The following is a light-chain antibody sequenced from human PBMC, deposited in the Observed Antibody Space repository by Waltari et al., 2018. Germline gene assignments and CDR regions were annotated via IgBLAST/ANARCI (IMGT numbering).Light chain of an antibody. CDR1: QSVLYSSNNKNY. CDR3: QQYYSTPPWT. Sequence: DIVMTQSPDSLAVSLGERATIHCKSSQSVLYSSNNKNYLAWYQQKPGQPHKLLIYWASTRESGVPDRFSGSGSGTDFTLTISSLQAEDVAVYYCQQYYSTPPWTFGQGTKVEIK. CDR2: WAS. J-gene: IGKJ1*01. V-gene: IGKV4-1*01.